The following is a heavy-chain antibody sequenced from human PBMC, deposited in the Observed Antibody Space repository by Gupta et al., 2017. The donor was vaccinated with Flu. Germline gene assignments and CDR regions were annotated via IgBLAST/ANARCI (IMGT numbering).Heavy chain of an antibody. Sequence: AAPGFTFSSSYLQWVRQAPGKGLVWVSRINPDGSSKTYAESVKGRFTISRDNAKNTLYLQMNSLGDDDTAVYYCATVTSGCWGQGTLVTVSS. J-gene: IGHJ4*02. V-gene: IGHV3-74*03. CDR3: ATVTSGC. CDR2: INPDGSSK. CDR1: GFTFSSSY. D-gene: IGHD4-17*01.